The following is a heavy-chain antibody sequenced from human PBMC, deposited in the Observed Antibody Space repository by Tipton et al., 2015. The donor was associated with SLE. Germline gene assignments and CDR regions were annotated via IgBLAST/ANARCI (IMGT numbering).Heavy chain of an antibody. J-gene: IGHJ4*02. D-gene: IGHD3-3*01. CDR3: ARVKNDFWSGFPIDS. CDR2: IDSDGNNT. Sequence: SLRLSCAASGFTFSSYWMHWVRQGPGKELLWVSRIDSDGNNTIYADSVKGRFTISRDNGKNTLYLQMNSLRAEDTAVYYCARVKNDFWSGFPIDSWGQGTLVTVSS. CDR1: GFTFSSYW. V-gene: IGHV3-74*01.